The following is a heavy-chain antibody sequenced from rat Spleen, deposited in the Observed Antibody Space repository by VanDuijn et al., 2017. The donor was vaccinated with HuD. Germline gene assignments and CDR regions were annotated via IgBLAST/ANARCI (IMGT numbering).Heavy chain of an antibody. D-gene: IGHD1-12*03. Sequence: EVQLQESGPGLVKPSQSLSLTCSVSGYSITSNYWGWIRNFPGNKMEWMAYISYSGNTGYNPSLKSRISITRDTSKNQFFLQMHSVTAEDTATYYCARSSITMMVITPVDYWGQGVMVTVSS. J-gene: IGHJ2*01. CDR3: ARSSITMMVITPVDY. V-gene: IGHV3-1*01. CDR2: ISYSGNT. CDR1: GYSITSNY.